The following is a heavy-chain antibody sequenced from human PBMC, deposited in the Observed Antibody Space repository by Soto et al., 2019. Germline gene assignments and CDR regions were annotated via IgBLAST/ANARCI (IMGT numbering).Heavy chain of an antibody. J-gene: IGHJ6*02. CDR3: ARVWVGTTFAYYYGMDV. CDR2: ISAYNGNT. V-gene: IGHV1-18*01. Sequence: QVQLVQSGAEVKKPGASVKVSCKASGYTFTSYGINWVRQAPGQGLEWMGWISAYNGNTNYAQKLKGRVTMTKDTSTSTAYMELRSLRSDDTAVYYCARVWVGTTFAYYYGMDVWGQGTTVTVSS. D-gene: IGHD1-26*01. CDR1: GYTFTSYG.